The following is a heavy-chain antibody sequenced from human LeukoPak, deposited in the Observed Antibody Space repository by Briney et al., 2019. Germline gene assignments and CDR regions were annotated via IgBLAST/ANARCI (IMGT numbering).Heavy chain of an antibody. CDR3: ATYYYDSSGPGD. CDR1: GGSISSSSYY. Sequence: SETLSLTCTVSGGSISSSSYYWGWIRQPPGKGLEWIGSIYYSGSTYYNPSLKSRVTISVDTSKNQFSLKLSSVTAAGTAVYYCATYYYDSSGPGDWGQGTLVTVSS. CDR2: IYYSGST. J-gene: IGHJ4*02. D-gene: IGHD3-22*01. V-gene: IGHV4-39*01.